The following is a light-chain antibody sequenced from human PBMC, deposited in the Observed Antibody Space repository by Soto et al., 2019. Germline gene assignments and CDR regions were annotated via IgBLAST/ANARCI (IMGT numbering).Light chain of an antibody. CDR2: ENN. CDR3: QSYDSGFVV. Sequence: LTQPHSVSESPGKTLSISCTRSSGSIANNYVQWYQQRPGSAPTTVIYENNQRLSGVPDRFSGSTDGSSNSASLTISGLQTEDEADYYCQSYDSGFVVFGGGTKLTVL. V-gene: IGLV6-57*04. CDR1: SGSIANNY. J-gene: IGLJ2*01.